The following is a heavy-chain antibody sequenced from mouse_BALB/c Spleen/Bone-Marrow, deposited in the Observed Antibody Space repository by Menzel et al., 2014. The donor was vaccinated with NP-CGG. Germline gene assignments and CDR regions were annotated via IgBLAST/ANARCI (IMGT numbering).Heavy chain of an antibody. CDR3: ARNPYGNYAMDY. D-gene: IGHD2-10*02. Sequence: VQVVESAPGLVAPSQSLSITCTVSGFSLTSYGVHWVRQPPGKGLEWLVVIWSDGNTTYNSALKSRLSISKDNSKSQVFLKMNSLQTDDTAMYYCARNPYGNYAMDYWGQGTSVTVSS. J-gene: IGHJ4*01. V-gene: IGHV2-6*02. CDR1: GFSLTSYG. CDR2: IWSDGNT.